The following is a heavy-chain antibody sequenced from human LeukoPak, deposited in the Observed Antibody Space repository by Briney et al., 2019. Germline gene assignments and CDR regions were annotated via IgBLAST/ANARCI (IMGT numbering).Heavy chain of an antibody. CDR1: GGSFSGYY. D-gene: IGHD3-22*01. V-gene: IGHV4-34*01. J-gene: IGHJ6*02. CDR2: INHSGST. Sequence: NPSETLSLTCAVYGGSFSGYYWSWIRQPPGKGLEWIGEINHSGSTNYNPSLKSRVTISVDTSKNQFSLKLSSVTAADTAVYYCARGPLVHRCYDSSGYYQTYYYGMDVWGQGTTVTVSS. CDR3: ARGPLVHRCYDSSGYYQTYYYGMDV.